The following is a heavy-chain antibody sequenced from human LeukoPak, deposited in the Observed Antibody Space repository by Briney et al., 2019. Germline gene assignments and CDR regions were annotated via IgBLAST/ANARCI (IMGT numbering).Heavy chain of an antibody. CDR3: ATEESTMTDALDI. CDR1: GFTFSTYW. CDR2: INSDGSST. D-gene: IGHD3-3*01. V-gene: IGHV3-74*01. J-gene: IGHJ3*02. Sequence: PGRSLRLSCTASGFTFSTYWMHWVRQAPAKGLVWVSRINSDGSSTTYADSVKGRFTISRDNAKNTLYLQMNSLRAEDTAVYYCATEESTMTDALDIWGQGTMVTVSS.